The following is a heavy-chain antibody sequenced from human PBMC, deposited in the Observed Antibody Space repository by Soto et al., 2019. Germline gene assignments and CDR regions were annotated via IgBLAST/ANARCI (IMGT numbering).Heavy chain of an antibody. D-gene: IGHD3-10*02. J-gene: IGHJ6*03. CDR3: AKGCVLSHDYYYYMDV. Sequence: QVQLVESGGGVVQPGRSLRLSCAASGFTFSSYGMHWVRQAPGKGLEWVAVISYDGSNKYYADSVKGRFTISRDNSKNTLYLQMNSLRAEDTAVYYCAKGCVLSHDYYYYMDVWGKGTTVTVSS. CDR1: GFTFSSYG. V-gene: IGHV3-30*18. CDR2: ISYDGSNK.